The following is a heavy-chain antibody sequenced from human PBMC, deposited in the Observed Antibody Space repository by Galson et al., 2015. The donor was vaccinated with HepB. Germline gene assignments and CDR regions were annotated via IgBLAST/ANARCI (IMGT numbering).Heavy chain of an antibody. Sequence: SLRLSCAASGFTFSSYSMNWVRQAPGKGLEWVSSISSSSSYIYYADSVKGRFTISRDNAKNSLYLQMNSLRAEDTAVYYCARDDILTGYYLMVLPFDYWGQGTLVTVSS. V-gene: IGHV3-21*01. D-gene: IGHD3-9*01. CDR3: ARDDILTGYYLMVLPFDY. J-gene: IGHJ4*02. CDR2: ISSSSSYI. CDR1: GFTFSSYS.